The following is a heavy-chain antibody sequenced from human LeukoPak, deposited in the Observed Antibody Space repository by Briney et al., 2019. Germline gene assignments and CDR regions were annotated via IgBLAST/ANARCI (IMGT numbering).Heavy chain of an antibody. CDR3: AAAGLLRFEDLLCYGMDV. Sequence: SVKVSCKASGFPFTRSAVQWVRQARGQRLEWIGWIVVGSGKTKYAQKFQERVTITRDMSTSAAYMEVSSLRSEDTAVYYCAAAGLLRFEDLLCYGMDVWGKGTTVTVSS. CDR1: GFPFTRSA. V-gene: IGHV1-58*01. J-gene: IGHJ6*04. CDR2: IVVGSGKT. D-gene: IGHD3-10*01.